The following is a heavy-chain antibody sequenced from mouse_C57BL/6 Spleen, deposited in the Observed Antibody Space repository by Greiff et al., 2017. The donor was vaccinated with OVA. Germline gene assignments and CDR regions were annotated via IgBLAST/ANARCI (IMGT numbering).Heavy chain of an antibody. CDR1: GYSITSGYY. CDR2: ISYDGSN. Sequence: EVKLQESGPGLVKPSQSLSLTCSVTGYSITSGYYWNWLRQFPGNKLEWMGYISYDGSNNYNPSLKNRISITRDTSKNQFFLKLNSVTTEDTATYYCAREDGSSFSYYALDYWGQGTSVTVSS. CDR3: AREDGSSFSYYALDY. V-gene: IGHV3-6*01. D-gene: IGHD1-1*01. J-gene: IGHJ4*01.